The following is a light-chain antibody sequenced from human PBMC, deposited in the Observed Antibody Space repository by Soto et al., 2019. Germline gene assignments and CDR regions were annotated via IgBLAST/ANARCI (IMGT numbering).Light chain of an antibody. CDR2: AAS. V-gene: IGKV1-8*01. J-gene: IGKJ2*01. CDR3: QQYYSYPPYT. Sequence: AIRMTQSPSSLSASTGHRVTITCRASQGISSYLAWYQQKPGKAPKILIYAASTLQSGVPSRFSRSGSGTDFNLTISCRQSEDLPTYYCQQYYSYPPYTFGQGTKLEIK. CDR1: QGISSY.